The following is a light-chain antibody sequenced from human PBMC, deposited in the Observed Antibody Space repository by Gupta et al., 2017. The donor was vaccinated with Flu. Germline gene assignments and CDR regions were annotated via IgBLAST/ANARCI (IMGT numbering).Light chain of an antibody. CDR3: QQYDNWRLT. Sequence: GETASLPGRASQSVSTNLAWYQQKPGQAPRLLIYCASSRATGFPARFSGSGSGTEFTLIISSLQSEDFAIYYCQQYDNWRLTFGGGTKVEIK. CDR1: QSVSTN. CDR2: CAS. J-gene: IGKJ4*01. V-gene: IGKV3-15*01.